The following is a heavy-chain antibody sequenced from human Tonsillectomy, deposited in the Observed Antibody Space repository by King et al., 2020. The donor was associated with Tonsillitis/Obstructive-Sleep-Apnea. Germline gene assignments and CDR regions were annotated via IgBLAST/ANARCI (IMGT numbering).Heavy chain of an antibody. V-gene: IGHV3-7*01. CDR3: ARDAYSTSSDY. D-gene: IGHD6-6*01. CDR1: GFTFSNYW. Sequence: VQLVESGGGLVQPGGSLRLSCAASGFTFSNYWMSWVRQAPGKGLEWVANIKKDGSAKFYVASLRGRFTISRDNAKNSLYLQMNRLRAEYTAVYYCARDAYSTSSDYWGQGTLVTVSS. J-gene: IGHJ4*02. CDR2: IKKDGSAK.